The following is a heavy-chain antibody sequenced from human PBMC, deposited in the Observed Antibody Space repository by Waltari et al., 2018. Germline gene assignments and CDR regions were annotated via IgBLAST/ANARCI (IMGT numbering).Heavy chain of an antibody. D-gene: IGHD3-10*01. Sequence: QVQLQESGPGLVKPSETLSLTCTVSGGSISSHYWSWIRQPPGKGLEWIGYIYYSGSTNYNPSLKSRVTISVDTSKNQFSLKLSSVTAADTAVYYCARDRRYYGQPYYFDYWGQGTLVTVSS. CDR1: GGSISSHY. J-gene: IGHJ4*02. CDR3: ARDRRYYGQPYYFDY. V-gene: IGHV4-59*11. CDR2: IYYSGST.